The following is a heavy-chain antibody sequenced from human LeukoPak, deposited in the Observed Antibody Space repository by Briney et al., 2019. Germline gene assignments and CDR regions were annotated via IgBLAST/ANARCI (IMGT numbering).Heavy chain of an antibody. CDR1: GFTFSTYG. Sequence: GGSQRLSCAASGFTFSTYGMHWVRQAPGKGLEWVTSIHYDGTNKYYAEAVKGRFTISRDNSKNTLYLQMNSLRAEDTAVYYCAKGPGIAAPWGQGTLATVSS. J-gene: IGHJ5*02. CDR3: AKGPGIAAP. CDR2: IHYDGTNK. D-gene: IGHD6-13*01. V-gene: IGHV3-30*02.